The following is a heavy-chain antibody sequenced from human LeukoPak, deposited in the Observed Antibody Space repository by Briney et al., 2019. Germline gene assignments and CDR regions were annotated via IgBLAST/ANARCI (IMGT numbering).Heavy chain of an antibody. CDR3: ARESLTVRGVIDYFDY. Sequence: PSETLSLTCAVYGGSFSGYYWSWIRQPPGKGLVWIGEINHSGSTNYNPSLKSRVTISVDTSKNQFSLKLSSVTAADTAVYYCARESLTVRGVIDYFDYWGQGTLVTVSS. CDR1: GGSFSGYY. J-gene: IGHJ4*02. V-gene: IGHV4-34*01. D-gene: IGHD3-10*01. CDR2: INHSGST.